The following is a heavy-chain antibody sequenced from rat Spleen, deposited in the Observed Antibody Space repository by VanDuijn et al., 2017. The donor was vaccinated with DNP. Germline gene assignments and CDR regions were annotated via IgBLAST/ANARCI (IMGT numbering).Heavy chain of an antibody. CDR3: TRGDILRSFDY. CDR2: INSAGSI. J-gene: IGHJ2*01. Sequence: EVQLQESGPGLVKPSQSLSLTCSVTDDSVTSGWRWNWVRKFPGHKLEWMGYINSAGSIEYNPSLKGRISITSDTSKNQFFLQVNSVTTDDTATYYCTRGDILRSFDYWGQGVMVTVSS. D-gene: IGHD1-6*01. CDR1: DDSVTSGWR. V-gene: IGHV3-3*01.